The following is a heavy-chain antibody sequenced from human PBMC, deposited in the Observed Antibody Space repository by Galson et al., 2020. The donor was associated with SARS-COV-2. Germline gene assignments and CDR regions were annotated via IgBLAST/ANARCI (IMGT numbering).Heavy chain of an antibody. CDR1: GFTFSSYA. Sequence: GGSLRLSCAASGFTFSSYAMHWVRQAPGKGLEWVAVISYDGSNKYYADSVKGRFTISRDNSKNTLYLQMNSLRAEDTAVYYCASASPRHCSSTSCYARNGMDVWGQGTTVTVSS. J-gene: IGHJ6*02. CDR2: ISYDGSNK. V-gene: IGHV3-30-3*01. D-gene: IGHD2-2*01. CDR3: ASASPRHCSSTSCYARNGMDV.